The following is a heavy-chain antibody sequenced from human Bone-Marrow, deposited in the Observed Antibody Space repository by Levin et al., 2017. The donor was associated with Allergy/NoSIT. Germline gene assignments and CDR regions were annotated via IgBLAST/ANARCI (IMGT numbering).Heavy chain of an antibody. Sequence: KISCKASGGTFSSHGIAWVRQAPGQGLEWMGGIIPIFGPPNYAQKFQGRVTISADESTNTAYMELSSLRSDDRAVFYCARLTGDCSGGACLSRYFYYYMDVWGKGTTVTVSS. CDR2: IIPIFGPP. CDR1: GGTFSSHG. J-gene: IGHJ6*03. V-gene: IGHV1-69*01. CDR3: ARLTGDCSGGACLSRYFYYYMDV. D-gene: IGHD2-15*01.